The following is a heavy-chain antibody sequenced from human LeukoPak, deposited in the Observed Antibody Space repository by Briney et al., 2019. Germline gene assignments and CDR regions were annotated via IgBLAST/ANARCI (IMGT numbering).Heavy chain of an antibody. Sequence: SVKVSCKASGGTFSSYAISWVRQAPGQGLEWMGGIIPIFGTANYAQKFQGRVTITADESTSTAYMELSSLRSEDTAVYYCARDRERAPIDAFDIWGQGTMVTVPS. CDR1: GGTFSSYA. V-gene: IGHV1-69*13. J-gene: IGHJ3*02. CDR2: IIPIFGTA. CDR3: ARDRERAPIDAFDI. D-gene: IGHD1-26*01.